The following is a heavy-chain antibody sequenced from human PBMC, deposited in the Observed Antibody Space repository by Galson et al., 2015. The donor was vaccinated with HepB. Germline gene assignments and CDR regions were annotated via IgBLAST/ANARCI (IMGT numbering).Heavy chain of an antibody. J-gene: IGHJ5*02. CDR3: ARGELITIFGVVIPGNWFDP. CDR1: GYTFTGYY. V-gene: IGHV1-2*02. CDR2: INPNSGGT. Sequence: VSCKASGYTFTGYYMHWVRQAPGQGLEWMGWINPNSGGTNYAQKFQGRVTMTRDTSISTAYMELSRLRSDDTAVYYCARGELITIFGVVIPGNWFDPWGQGTLVTVSS. D-gene: IGHD3-3*01.